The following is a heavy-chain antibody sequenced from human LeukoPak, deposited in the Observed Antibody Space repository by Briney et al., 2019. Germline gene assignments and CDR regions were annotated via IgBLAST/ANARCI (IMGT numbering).Heavy chain of an antibody. V-gene: IGHV4-59*12. D-gene: IGHD4-11*01. CDR3: ARGTTPHEIDY. CDR1: GGSISSYY. CDR2: IYYSRTT. Sequence: AETLSLTCTVSGGSISSYYRSWVRQPPGKGLEWLGYIYYSRTTNYNPSLKSLVTISVDPSKNQFSLKLSSVTAADTAVYYCARGTTPHEIDYWGQGTLVTVSS. J-gene: IGHJ4*02.